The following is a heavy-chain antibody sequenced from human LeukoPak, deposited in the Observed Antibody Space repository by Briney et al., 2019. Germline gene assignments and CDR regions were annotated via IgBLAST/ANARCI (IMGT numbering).Heavy chain of an antibody. D-gene: IGHD2-2*01. V-gene: IGHV4-4*02. CDR3: ARIMGRGYCSSTSCRGDWFDP. CDR2: IYHSGST. J-gene: IGHJ5*02. CDR1: GGSISSRNW. Sequence: PSGTLSLTCAVSGGSISSRNWWSWVRQPPGKGLEWIGEIYHSGSTNYNPSLKSRVTISVDKSKNQFSLKLSSVTAADTAVYYCARIMGRGYCSSTSCRGDWFDPWGQGTLVTVSS.